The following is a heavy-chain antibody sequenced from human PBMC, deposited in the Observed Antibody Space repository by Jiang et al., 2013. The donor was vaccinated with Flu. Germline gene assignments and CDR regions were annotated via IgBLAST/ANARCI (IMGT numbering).Heavy chain of an antibody. CDR3: VRHISRLTGTYATFDY. J-gene: IGHJ4*02. Sequence: VKKPGGRLKISCKGSGYSFTNYWIGWVRQMPGQGLEWMGIIYPGDSDTRYSPSFQGQVTISADKSISTAYLQWSSLKASDTAMYYCVRHISRLTGTYATFDYWGQGTLVTVSS. D-gene: IGHD1-20*01. V-gene: IGHV5-51*01. CDR2: IYPGDSDT. CDR1: GYSFTNYW.